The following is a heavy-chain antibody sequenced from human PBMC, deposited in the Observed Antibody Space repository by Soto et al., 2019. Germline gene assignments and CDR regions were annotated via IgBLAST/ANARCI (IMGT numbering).Heavy chain of an antibody. CDR3: GLNSAKLYMVRGAKGYYYYGMDV. J-gene: IGHJ6*02. V-gene: IGHV4-4*02. D-gene: IGHD3-10*01. CDR2: IYHSGST. CDR1: GGSISSSNW. Sequence: PSETLSLTCAVSGGSISSSNWWSWVRQPPGKGLEWIGEIYHSGSTNYNPSLKSRVTISVDKSKNQFSLKLSSVTAADTAVYYCGLNSAKLYMVRGAKGYYYYGMDVWGQGTTVTVSS.